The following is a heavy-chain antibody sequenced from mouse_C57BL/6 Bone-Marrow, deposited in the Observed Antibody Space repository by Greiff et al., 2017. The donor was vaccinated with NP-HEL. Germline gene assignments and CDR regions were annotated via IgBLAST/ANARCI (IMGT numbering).Heavy chain of an antibody. D-gene: IGHD2-4*01. CDR3: ARGRDYDYDGYFDY. V-gene: IGHV1-55*01. Sequence: QVQPQQPGAELVKPGASVKMSCKASGYTFTSYWITWVKQRPGQGLEWIGDIYPGSGSTNYNEKFKSKATLTVDTSSSTAYMQLSSLTSEDSAVYYCARGRDYDYDGYFDYWGQGTTLTVSS. CDR1: GYTFTSYW. J-gene: IGHJ2*01. CDR2: IYPGSGST.